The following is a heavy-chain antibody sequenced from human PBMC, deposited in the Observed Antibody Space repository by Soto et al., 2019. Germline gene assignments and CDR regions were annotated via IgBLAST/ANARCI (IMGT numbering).Heavy chain of an antibody. CDR1: GGTFSSYA. V-gene: IGHV1-69*12. CDR2: IVPIVDTS. CDR3: VRVVAIPGYPDN. Sequence: QVQLVQSGAEVRQPASSVKVSCKTSGGTFSSYAISWVRQAPGQGLEWMGGIVPIVDTSTYAQKFQGRVTINADDSTSTVYMELSSLRSDDTAGYYFVRVVAIPGYPDNWGQGTLVTVSS. J-gene: IGHJ4*02. D-gene: IGHD5-12*01.